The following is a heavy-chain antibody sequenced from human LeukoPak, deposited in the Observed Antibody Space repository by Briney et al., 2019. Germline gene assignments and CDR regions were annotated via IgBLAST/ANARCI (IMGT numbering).Heavy chain of an antibody. Sequence: ASVKVACKASGYTFTRSGISWLRQAPGQGLEWIGWIHHNGKTNIAQKFHGRVTMTTDTSTTTAFMEVMSLRSDDTAVYYCARDSDSVYPPPKFDPWGQGTLVTVSS. D-gene: IGHD5/OR15-5a*01. J-gene: IGHJ5*02. V-gene: IGHV1-18*01. CDR3: ARDSDSVYPPPKFDP. CDR1: GYTFTRSG. CDR2: IHHNGKT.